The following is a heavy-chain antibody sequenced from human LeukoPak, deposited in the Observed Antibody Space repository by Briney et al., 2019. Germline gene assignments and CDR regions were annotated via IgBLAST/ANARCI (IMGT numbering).Heavy chain of an antibody. V-gene: IGHV4-31*03. CDR2: IYYSGST. CDR1: GGSISSGGYY. J-gene: IGHJ4*02. D-gene: IGHD6-13*01. CDR3: ASTGYSSSWYGY. Sequence: SETLSLTCTVSGGSISSGGYYWSWIRQHPGKGLEWIGYIYYSGSTYYNPSLKSRVTISVDTSKDQFSLKPSSVTAADTAVYYCASTGYSSSWYGYWGQGTLVTVSS.